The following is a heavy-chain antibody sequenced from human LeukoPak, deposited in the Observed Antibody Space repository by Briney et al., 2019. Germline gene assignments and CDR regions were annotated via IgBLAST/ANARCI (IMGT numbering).Heavy chain of an antibody. CDR1: DYSIVSGYY. D-gene: IGHD3-22*01. CDR3: ARAPYYYDNSAYPYY. CDR2: IHHSGSA. J-gene: IGHJ4*02. V-gene: IGHV4-38-2*01. Sequence: SETLSHTCGVSDYSIVSGYYWGWIRQPPGKGLEWIGSIHHSGSAYYNPSLKSRVTISVDTSKNQFSLRLSSVTAADTAVYYCARAPYYYDNSAYPYYWGQGTVVTVSS.